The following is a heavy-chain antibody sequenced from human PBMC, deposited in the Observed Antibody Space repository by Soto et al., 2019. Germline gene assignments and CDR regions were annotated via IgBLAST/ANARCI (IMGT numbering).Heavy chain of an antibody. V-gene: IGHV3-23*01. CDR1: GFTFSSYS. CDR2: ISSSSSST. Sequence: GGSLRLSCAASGFTFSSYSINWVRQAPGKGLEWVSYISSSSSSTYYADSVKGRFTISRDNSKNTLYLQMNSLRAEDTAVYYCAKDRSGYDYVLDYWGQGTLVTVSS. CDR3: AKDRSGYDYVLDY. D-gene: IGHD5-12*01. J-gene: IGHJ4*02.